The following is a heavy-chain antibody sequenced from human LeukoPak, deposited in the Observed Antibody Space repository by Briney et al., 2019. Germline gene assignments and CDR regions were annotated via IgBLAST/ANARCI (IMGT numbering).Heavy chain of an antibody. CDR3: AIHYTEDIVVGPAASPETRNNWFDP. D-gene: IGHD2-2*01. Sequence: PSETLSLTCTVSGGSISSSSNYWGWIRQPPGKGLEWIGSIFYSGSTYYNPSLKSRVTISVDTSKNQFSLKLNSVTAADTALYYCAIHYTEDIVVGPAASPETRNNWFDPWGQGTLVTVSS. CDR2: IFYSGST. J-gene: IGHJ5*02. V-gene: IGHV4-39*07. CDR1: GGSISSSSNY.